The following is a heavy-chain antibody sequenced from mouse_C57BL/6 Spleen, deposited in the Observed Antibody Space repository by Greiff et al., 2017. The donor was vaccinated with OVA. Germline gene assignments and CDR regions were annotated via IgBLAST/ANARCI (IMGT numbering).Heavy chain of an antibody. D-gene: IGHD4-1*01. CDR2: IYPGSGST. CDR3: ARNSNWEGYYFDY. V-gene: IGHV1-55*01. CDR1: GYTFTSYW. J-gene: IGHJ2*01. Sequence: VQLQQPGAELVKPGASVKMSCKASGYTFTSYWITWVKQRPGQGLEWIGDIYPGSGSTNYNEKFQRKATLTVDTSSSTAYMQLSSLTSEDSAVYYCARNSNWEGYYFDYWGQGTTLTVSS.